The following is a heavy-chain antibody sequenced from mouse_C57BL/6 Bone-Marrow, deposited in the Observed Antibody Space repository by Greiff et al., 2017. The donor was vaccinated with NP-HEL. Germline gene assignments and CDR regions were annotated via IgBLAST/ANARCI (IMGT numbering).Heavy chain of an antibody. CDR1: GFTFSDFY. D-gene: IGHD4-1*01. CDR2: SRNKANDYTT. CDR3: ARDNWDWYFDV. J-gene: IGHJ1*03. V-gene: IGHV7-1*01. Sequence: DVQLVESGGGLVQSGRSLRLSCATSGFTFSDFYMEWVRQAPGKGLEWIAASRNKANDYTTEYSASVKGRFIVSRYTSQSILYLQMNALRAEDTAIYYCARDNWDWYFDVWGTGTTVTVSS.